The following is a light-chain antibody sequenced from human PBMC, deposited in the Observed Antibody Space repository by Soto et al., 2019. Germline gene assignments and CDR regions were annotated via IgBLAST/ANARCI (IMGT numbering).Light chain of an antibody. CDR2: EVS. J-gene: IGLJ1*01. V-gene: IGLV2-14*01. CDR1: SIDVGGYNY. Sequence: QSALTQPASVFGSPGQSITISCTGTSIDVGGYNYVSWYQHHPGKAPKLLIYEVSNRPSGVSNRFSASKSANTASLTISGLQSEDEADYYCSSYTNSRKVFXTGTKGTVL. CDR3: SSYTNSRKV.